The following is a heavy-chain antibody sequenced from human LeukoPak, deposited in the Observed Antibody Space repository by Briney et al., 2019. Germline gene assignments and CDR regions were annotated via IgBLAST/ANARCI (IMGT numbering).Heavy chain of an antibody. CDR2: IYTSGST. Sequence: SETLSLTCTVSGGSISSYYWSWIRQPAGKGLEWIGRIYTSGSTNYNPSLKSRVTISVDTSKNQFSLKLSSVTAADTAVYYCARRGPYDSSGYLPLYWGQGTLVTVSS. V-gene: IGHV4-4*07. J-gene: IGHJ4*02. CDR3: ARRGPYDSSGYLPLY. CDR1: GGSISSYY. D-gene: IGHD3-22*01.